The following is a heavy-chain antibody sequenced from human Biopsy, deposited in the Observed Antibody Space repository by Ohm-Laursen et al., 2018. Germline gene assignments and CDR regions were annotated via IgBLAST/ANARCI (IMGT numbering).Heavy chain of an antibody. Sequence: PSDTLSFTCSVSGGSISSRNHYWGSLRQPPGKGLEWIGPVYYSGSTFYNTSLESRVTVSVDTSKNQFHLRLTSMSASDTAVYYCARHSLDDFWSGAHYYFDYWGLGTLVTVSS. CDR2: VYYSGST. V-gene: IGHV4-39*01. J-gene: IGHJ4*02. D-gene: IGHD3-3*01. CDR1: GGSISSRNHY. CDR3: ARHSLDDFWSGAHYYFDY.